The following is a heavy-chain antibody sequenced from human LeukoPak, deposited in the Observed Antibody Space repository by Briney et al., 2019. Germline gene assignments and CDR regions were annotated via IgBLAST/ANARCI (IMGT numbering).Heavy chain of an antibody. J-gene: IGHJ4*02. V-gene: IGHV3-15*01. CDR1: GFTFSNAW. CDR3: TTDRTYYYDSSGYPVVK. CDR2: IKSKTDGGTT. Sequence: GGSLRLSCAVSGFTFSNAWMSWVRQAPGRGLEWVGRIKSKTDGGTTDYAAPVKGRFTISRDDSKNTLYLQMNSLKSEDTAVYYCTTDRTYYYDSSGYPVVKWGQGTLVTVSS. D-gene: IGHD3-22*01.